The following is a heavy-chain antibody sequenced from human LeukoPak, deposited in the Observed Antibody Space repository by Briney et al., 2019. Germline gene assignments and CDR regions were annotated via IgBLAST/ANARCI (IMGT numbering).Heavy chain of an antibody. V-gene: IGHV3-23*01. CDR2: ISGSGGST. Sequence: GGSLRLSCAASGFTFRTYAMSWVRQAPGKGLEWVSAISGSGGSTYYTDSAKGRFTISRDNSKNTLYLQMNSLRVEDTAVYYCAKSRLYGSGSSSSDYWGQGTLVTVPS. CDR1: GFTFRTYA. CDR3: AKSRLYGSGSSSSDY. J-gene: IGHJ4*02. D-gene: IGHD3-10*01.